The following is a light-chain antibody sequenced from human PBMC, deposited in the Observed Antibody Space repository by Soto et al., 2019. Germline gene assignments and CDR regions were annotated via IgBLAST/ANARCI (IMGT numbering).Light chain of an antibody. CDR1: QPISRN. CDR2: GAS. V-gene: IGKV3-15*01. CDR3: QQDSSYSEA. J-gene: IGKJ1*01. Sequence: RGSLSCRASQPISRNLAWYQQKPGQAPRLLIYGASTRATDIPGRFSGGGSGTDFTLTFCGLQPCDFAVQYCQQDSSYSEAVGQGTKVDI.